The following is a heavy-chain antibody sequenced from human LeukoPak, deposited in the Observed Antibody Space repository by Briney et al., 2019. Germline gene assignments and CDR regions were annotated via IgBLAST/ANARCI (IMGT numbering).Heavy chain of an antibody. CDR2: TRYDESKT. J-gene: IGHJ4*02. CDR1: GFTFSNNG. CDR3: AKARYSGSPALDF. D-gene: IGHD1-26*01. V-gene: IGHV3-30*02. Sequence: PGGSLRLSCAASGFTFSNNGMHWVRQTPGKGLEWVAFTRYDESKTFYGDFVRGRFTISRDNSKNTLYLQMNSLTTDDSAVYYCAKARYSGSPALDFWGQGTLVTVSS.